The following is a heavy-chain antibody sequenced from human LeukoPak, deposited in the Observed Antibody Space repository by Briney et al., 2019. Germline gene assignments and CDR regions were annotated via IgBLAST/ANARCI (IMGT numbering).Heavy chain of an antibody. V-gene: IGHV4-38-2*02. CDR2: IYHSGRT. Sequence: SETLSLTCTVSGYSISSGYYWGWIRQPPGKGLEWIGIIYHSGRTDYNPSLKSRVTISEDTSKNQFSLKLSSVTAADTAVYYCARQEEGYFDYWGQGTLVTVSS. CDR3: ARQEEGYFDY. J-gene: IGHJ4*02. CDR1: GYSISSGYY.